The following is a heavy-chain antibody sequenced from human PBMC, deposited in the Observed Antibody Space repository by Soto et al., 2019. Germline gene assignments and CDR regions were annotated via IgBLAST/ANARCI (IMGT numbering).Heavy chain of an antibody. J-gene: IGHJ4*02. Sequence: QVRLQESGPGLVKPSQTLSLTCTVSGGSISSGDYYWSWIRQHPGKGLEWIGYIYYSGSTYYNPSLKSRVTILGDTSKNQFSLKLSSVTAADTGLYYCARGSGSEFDFWGQGHLVPVSS. V-gene: IGHV4-31*03. CDR2: IYYSGST. CDR1: GGSISSGDYY. CDR3: ARGSGSEFDF. D-gene: IGHD6-25*01.